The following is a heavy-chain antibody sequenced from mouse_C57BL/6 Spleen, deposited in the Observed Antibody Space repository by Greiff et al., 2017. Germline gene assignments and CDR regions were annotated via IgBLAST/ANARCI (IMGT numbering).Heavy chain of an antibody. D-gene: IGHD2-5*01. V-gene: IGHV1-85*01. CDR3: ARSYYSNYALDY. CDR2: IYTRDGSH. J-gene: IGHJ3*01. CDR1: GYTFTSYG. Sequence: VQLQESGPELVKPGASVKLSCKASGYTFTSYGINWVKQRPGPGLEWIGWIYTRDGSHKYHEKFKGKAPLTVDKSSSAAYMELHSLTSEDSAVYFCARSYYSNYALDYWGQGTLVTVSA.